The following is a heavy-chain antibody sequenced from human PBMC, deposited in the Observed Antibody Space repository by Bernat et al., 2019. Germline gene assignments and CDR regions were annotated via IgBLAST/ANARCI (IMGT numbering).Heavy chain of an antibody. CDR3: ARDATYIGGGWFDP. CDR1: GLTFSTYA. D-gene: IGHD3-10*01. CDR2: IYSGGTT. Sequence: EVQLLESGGGLVQPGGSLRLSCAASGLTFSTYAMTWVRQAPGKGLEWVSVIYSGGTTYYADSVKGRFTISRDNSKNTLYLQMNSLRAEDTAVYYCARDATYIGGGWFDPWGQGTLVTVSS. J-gene: IGHJ5*02. V-gene: IGHV3-23*03.